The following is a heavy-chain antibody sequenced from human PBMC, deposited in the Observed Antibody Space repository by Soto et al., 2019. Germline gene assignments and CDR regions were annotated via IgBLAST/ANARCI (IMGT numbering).Heavy chain of an antibody. CDR2: INPNSGGT. CDR3: VRRHVSATGIDWFDP. V-gene: IGHV1-2*02. D-gene: IGHD6-13*01. Sequence: ASVKVSFKASGYTFTGYYMHWVRQAPGQGLEWMGWINPNSGGTNYAQKFQGRVTMTRDTSISTAYMELSSLRSEDTAVYYCVRRHVSATGIDWFDPWGQGTLVTVSS. J-gene: IGHJ5*02. CDR1: GYTFTGYY.